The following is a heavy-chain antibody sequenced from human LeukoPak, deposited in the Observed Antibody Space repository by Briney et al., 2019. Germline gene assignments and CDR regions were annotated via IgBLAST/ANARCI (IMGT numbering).Heavy chain of an antibody. CDR2: ISSSGSTI. V-gene: IGHV3-11*01. D-gene: IGHD1-26*01. CDR3: ARRRDSGSLQHFDY. Sequence: GGSLRLSCAASGFTFSDYYMSWIRQAPGRGLEWVSYISSSGSTIYYADSVKGRFTISRDNAKNSLYLQMNSLRAEDTAVYYCARRRDSGSLQHFDYWGQGTLVTVSS. CDR1: GFTFSDYY. J-gene: IGHJ4*02.